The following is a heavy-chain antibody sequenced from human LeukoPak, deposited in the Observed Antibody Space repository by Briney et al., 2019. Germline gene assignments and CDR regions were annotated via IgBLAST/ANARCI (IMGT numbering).Heavy chain of an antibody. J-gene: IGHJ4*02. V-gene: IGHV3-15*01. D-gene: IGHD3-22*01. CDR1: GFTFINGW. Sequence: SHILSCASTGFTFINGWMNSARHAPGNGLEGVGRIKSKSDGETTDYAGPVKGRFIISRDDSKNTLYLQMNSLKTEDTAVYYCTATVTYYYDRSGYFQPFDCWGQGTLVTVSS. CDR3: TATVTYYYDRSGYFQPFDC. CDR2: IKSKSDGETT.